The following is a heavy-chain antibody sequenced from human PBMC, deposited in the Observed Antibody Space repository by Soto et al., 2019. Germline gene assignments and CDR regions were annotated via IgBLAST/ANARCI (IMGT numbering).Heavy chain of an antibody. V-gene: IGHV3-9*01. Sequence: GGSLRLSCAASGFSFGDYAMHWVRQAPEKGLEWVSSITWNSGPTDYADSVKGRFTISRDDAKNTLYLQMNSLRAEDTAVYYCAKWPGDAFDIWGQGTMVTVSS. D-gene: IGHD3-10*01. CDR3: AKWPGDAFDI. J-gene: IGHJ3*02. CDR1: GFSFGDYA. CDR2: ITWNSGPT.